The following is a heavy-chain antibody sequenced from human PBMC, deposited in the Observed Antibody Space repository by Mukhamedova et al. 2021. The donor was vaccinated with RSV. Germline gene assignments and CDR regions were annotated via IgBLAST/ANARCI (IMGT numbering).Heavy chain of an antibody. J-gene: IGHJ4*02. CDR3: ARRSTNLYDSSGYYLDY. Sequence: GRIDPSDSYTNYSPSFQGHVTISADKSISTAYLQWSSLKASDTAMYYCARRSTNLYDSSGYYLDYRGQGTLVTVSS. V-gene: IGHV5-10-1*01. CDR2: IDPSDSYT. D-gene: IGHD3-22*01.